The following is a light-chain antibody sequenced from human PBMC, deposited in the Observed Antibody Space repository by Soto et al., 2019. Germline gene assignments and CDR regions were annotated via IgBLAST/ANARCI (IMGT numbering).Light chain of an antibody. Sequence: QSALTQSPSASGSPGQSVTISCTGTSSDVGGHNYVSWYQHHPDKAPKLIIYEVSKRPSGVPDRFSGSKSANTASLTVSGLQAEDEAFYYCSSTAGNNNLVFGGGTKLTVL. CDR3: SSTAGNNNLV. V-gene: IGLV2-8*01. J-gene: IGLJ3*02. CDR2: EVS. CDR1: SSDVGGHNY.